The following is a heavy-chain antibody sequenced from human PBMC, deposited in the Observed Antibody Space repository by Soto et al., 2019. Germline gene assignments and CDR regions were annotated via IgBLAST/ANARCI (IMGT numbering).Heavy chain of an antibody. CDR2: ISGSGGST. Sequence: PGGSLRLSCAASGFTFSSYAMSWVRQAPGKGLEWVSAISGSGGSTYYADSVKGRLTISRDNSKNTLYLQMNSLRAEDTAVYYCAKERLWFGEAVFYGMDVWGQGTTVTVSS. J-gene: IGHJ6*02. D-gene: IGHD3-10*01. CDR1: GFTFSSYA. CDR3: AKERLWFGEAVFYGMDV. V-gene: IGHV3-23*01.